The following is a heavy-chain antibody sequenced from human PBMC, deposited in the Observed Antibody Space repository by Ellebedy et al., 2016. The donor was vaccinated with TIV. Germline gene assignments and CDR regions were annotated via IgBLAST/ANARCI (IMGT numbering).Heavy chain of an antibody. Sequence: GGSLRLXXAASGFTFSTYDMHWVRQVTGKGLEWVSGIGLSDDTYYSGSVKGRFTISREDAKNSLYLQMNSLRAGDTAVHYCARGLYYMDVWGKGTTVTVSS. CDR3: ARGLYYMDV. V-gene: IGHV3-13*01. J-gene: IGHJ6*03. CDR1: GFTFSTYD. CDR2: IGLSDDT.